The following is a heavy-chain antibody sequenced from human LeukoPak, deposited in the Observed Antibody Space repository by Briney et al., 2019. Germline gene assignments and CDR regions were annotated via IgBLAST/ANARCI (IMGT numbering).Heavy chain of an antibody. V-gene: IGHV3-23*01. Sequence: PGGSLRLSCAASGFTFSSYAMSWVRQAPGKGLEWASAISASGDSTYYADSVKGRFTISRDNSKNTLYLQMNSLRAEDTAVYYCAKELDYYDSSGYYYVYYYGMDVWGQGTTVTVSS. J-gene: IGHJ6*02. CDR3: AKELDYYDSSGYYYVYYYGMDV. CDR2: ISASGDST. D-gene: IGHD3-22*01. CDR1: GFTFSSYA.